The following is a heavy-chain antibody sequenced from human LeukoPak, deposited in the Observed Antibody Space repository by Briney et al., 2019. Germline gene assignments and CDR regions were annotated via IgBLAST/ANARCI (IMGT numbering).Heavy chain of an antibody. CDR3: ARQSDSGSYSSFDY. CDR1: GGSISTSNYY. D-gene: IGHD1-26*01. CDR2: IYSGGST. J-gene: IGHJ4*02. V-gene: IGHV3-53*01. Sequence: ETLSLTCTVSGGSISTSNYYWGWVRQAPGKGLEWVSVIYSGGSTYYADSVKGRFTISRDNSKNTLYLQMNSLRAEDTAVYYCARQSDSGSYSSFDYWGQGTLVTVSS.